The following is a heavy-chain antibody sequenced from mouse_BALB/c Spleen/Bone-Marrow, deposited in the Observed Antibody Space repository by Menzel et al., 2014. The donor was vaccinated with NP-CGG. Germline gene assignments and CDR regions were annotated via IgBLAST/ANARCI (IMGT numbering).Heavy chain of an antibody. Sequence: EVQLQQSGAELVKPGASVKLSCTASGFNIKDTYMHWVKQRPEQGLEWIGRIDPANGNTKYDPKFQGKATITADTSSNTAYLQLSSLTSEDTAVYYCATYYRYDRRFAYWCQGTLVTVSA. CDR2: IDPANGNT. CDR3: ATYYRYDRRFAY. J-gene: IGHJ3*01. D-gene: IGHD2-14*01. CDR1: GFNIKDTY. V-gene: IGHV14-3*02.